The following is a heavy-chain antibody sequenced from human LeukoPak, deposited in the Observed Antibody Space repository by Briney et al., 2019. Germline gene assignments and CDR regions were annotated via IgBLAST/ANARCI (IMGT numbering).Heavy chain of an antibody. CDR1: GGSISSGDYY. J-gene: IGHJ4*02. CDR2: IYYSGST. D-gene: IGHD6-19*01. V-gene: IGHV4-61*08. Sequence: SETLSLTCTVSGGSISSGDYYWSWIRQPPGKGLEWIEYIYYSGSTNYNPSLKSRVTISVDTSKNQFSLKLSSVTAADTAVYYCARTRKYSSGLFDYWGQGTLVTVSS. CDR3: ARTRKYSSGLFDY.